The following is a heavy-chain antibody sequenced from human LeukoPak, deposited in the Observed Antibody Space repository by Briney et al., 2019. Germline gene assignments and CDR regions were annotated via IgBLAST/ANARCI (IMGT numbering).Heavy chain of an antibody. D-gene: IGHD5-18*01. CDR3: ASSSGYSYGYFGY. CDR1: GGSISSYY. V-gene: IGHV4-59*08. Sequence: SGTLSLTCTVSGGSISSYYWSWIRQPPGKGLEWIGYIYYSGSTNYNPSLKSRVTISVDTSKNQFSLKLSSVTAADTAVYYCASSSGYSYGYFGYWGQGTLVTVSS. J-gene: IGHJ4*02. CDR2: IYYSGST.